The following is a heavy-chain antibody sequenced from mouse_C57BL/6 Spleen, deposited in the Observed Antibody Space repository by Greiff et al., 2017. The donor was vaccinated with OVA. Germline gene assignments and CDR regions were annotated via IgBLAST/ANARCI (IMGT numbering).Heavy chain of an antibody. CDR3: ARPGDYAMDY. J-gene: IGHJ4*01. CDR1: GYTFTSYW. Sequence: QVQLQQSGAELVKPGASVKLSCKASGYTFTSYWMHWVKQRPGQGLEWIGMIHPNSGSTNYNEKFKSKATLTVDKSSSTAYMQLSSLTSEDSAVYYCARPGDYAMDYWGQGTSVTVSS. V-gene: IGHV1-64*01. CDR2: IHPNSGST.